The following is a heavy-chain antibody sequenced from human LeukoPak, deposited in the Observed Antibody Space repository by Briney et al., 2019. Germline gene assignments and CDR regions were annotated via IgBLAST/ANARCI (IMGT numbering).Heavy chain of an antibody. CDR3: ARSLYDMLTGFVDY. D-gene: IGHD3-9*01. J-gene: IGHJ4*02. CDR2: ISYDGSNK. Sequence: PGGSLRLSCAASGFTFSSYGMHWVRQAPGKGLEWVAVISYDGSNKYYADSVKGRFTISRDNAKNSLYLQMNSLRAEDTAVYYCARSLYDMLTGFVDYWGQGTLVTVSS. CDR1: GFTFSSYG. V-gene: IGHV3-30*03.